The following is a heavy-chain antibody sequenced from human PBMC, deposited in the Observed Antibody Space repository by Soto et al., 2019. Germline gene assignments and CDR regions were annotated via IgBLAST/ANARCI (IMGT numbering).Heavy chain of an antibody. CDR3: ARGGRSSLDY. V-gene: IGHV1-2*02. Sequence: QVQLVQSGAEVKKPGASVKVSCKASGYTFTGYYMHWVRQAPGQGPEWMGWINPNSGGTTYAQKFQGRVTVTRDTSISTAYMKLSSLRSDDTAVYNCARGGRSSLDYWGQGTLVTVSS. CDR2: INPNSGGT. D-gene: IGHD6-6*01. CDR1: GYTFTGYY. J-gene: IGHJ4*02.